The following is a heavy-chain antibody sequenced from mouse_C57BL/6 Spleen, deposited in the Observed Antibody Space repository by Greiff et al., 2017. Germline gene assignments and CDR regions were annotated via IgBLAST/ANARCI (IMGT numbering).Heavy chain of an antibody. CDR3: AREGGLGWYFDV. V-gene: IGHV1-64*01. J-gene: IGHJ1*03. CDR2: IHPNSGST. Sequence: VQLQQPGAELVKPGASVTLSCKASGYTFTSYWLPWVKPRPGQGLEWIGMIHPNSGSTNYNEKFKSKATLTVDKSSSTAYMPLSRLTSEYSAVYCCAREGGLGWYFDVWGTGTTVTVSS. CDR1: GYTFTSYW. D-gene: IGHD4-1*01.